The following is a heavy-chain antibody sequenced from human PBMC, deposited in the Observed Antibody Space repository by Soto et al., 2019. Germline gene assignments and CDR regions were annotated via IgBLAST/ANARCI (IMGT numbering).Heavy chain of an antibody. J-gene: IGHJ4*02. Sequence: QVQLQQWGAGLLKPSETLSLTCAVYGGSFSGYYWSWIRQPPGKGLEWIGEINHSGSTNYNPSLKSRVTISVDTSKNQFSLKLSSVTAADTAVYSCARLSVRSSSFYWGQGTLVTVSS. CDR2: INHSGST. CDR1: GGSFSGYY. CDR3: ARLSVRSSSFY. D-gene: IGHD2-2*01. V-gene: IGHV4-34*01.